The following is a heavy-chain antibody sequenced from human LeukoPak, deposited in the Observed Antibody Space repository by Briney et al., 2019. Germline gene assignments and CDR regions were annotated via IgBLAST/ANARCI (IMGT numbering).Heavy chain of an antibody. CDR3: ARTRIQLRFAHGEPPTDY. J-gene: IGHJ4*02. D-gene: IGHD5-18*01. CDR2: ISAYNGNT. V-gene: IGHV1-18*01. CDR1: GYTFTSYG. Sequence: ASVKVSCKASGYTFTSYGIGWVRQAPGQGLEWMGWISAYNGNTNYAQKLQGRVTMTTDTSTSTAYMELRSLRSDDTAVYYCARTRIQLRFAHGEPPTDYWGQGTLVTVSS.